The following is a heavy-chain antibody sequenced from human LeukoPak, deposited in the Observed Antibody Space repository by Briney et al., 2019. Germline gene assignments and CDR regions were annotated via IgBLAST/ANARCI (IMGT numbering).Heavy chain of an antibody. V-gene: IGHV3-53*01. CDR1: GFTVGNNY. D-gene: IGHD6-13*01. J-gene: IGHJ5*02. Sequence: GGSLRLSCAASGFTVGNNYMNWVRQAPGKGLEWVSLIYSGGRTHYADSVKGRFTISRHNSKNTLNLQTDNLRAEDTAVYYCARDGAAAASGTWAWGQGTLVTVSS. CDR2: IYSGGRT. CDR3: ARDGAAAASGTWA.